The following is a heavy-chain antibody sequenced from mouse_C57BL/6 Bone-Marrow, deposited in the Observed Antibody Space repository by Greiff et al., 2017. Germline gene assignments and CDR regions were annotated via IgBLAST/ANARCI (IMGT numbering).Heavy chain of an antibody. CDR2: ISSGGSYT. V-gene: IGHV5-6*02. CDR3: ARHGGNYRGDY. D-gene: IGHD2-1*01. J-gene: IGHJ2*01. Sequence: DVKLVESGGDLVKPGGSLKLSCAASGFTFSSYGMSWVRQTPDKRLEWVATISSGGSYTYYPDSVKGRFTISRDNAKNTLYLQMSSLKSEDTAMYYCARHGGNYRGDYWGQGTTLTVSS. CDR1: GFTFSSYG.